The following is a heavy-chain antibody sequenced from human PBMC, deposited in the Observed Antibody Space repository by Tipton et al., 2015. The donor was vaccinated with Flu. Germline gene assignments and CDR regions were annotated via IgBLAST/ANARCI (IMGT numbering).Heavy chain of an antibody. V-gene: IGHV3-74*01. Sequence: SLRLSCAASGFIFTEHWMHWVRQAPGEGLVWVARLKSDGSIPSYADSVRGRFSVSSDNAKNTLYLQMNSLRPEDTADYYCATGEGFYFDSWGQGTLVTVSS. CDR3: ATGEGFYFDS. J-gene: IGHJ4*02. CDR2: LKSDGSIP. D-gene: IGHD1-26*01. CDR1: GFIFTEHW.